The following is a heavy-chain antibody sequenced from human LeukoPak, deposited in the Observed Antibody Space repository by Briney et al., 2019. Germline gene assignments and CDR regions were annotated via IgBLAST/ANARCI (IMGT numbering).Heavy chain of an antibody. CDR1: GYTFTGYY. D-gene: IGHD3-10*01. V-gene: IGHV1-18*04. J-gene: IGHJ4*02. CDR3: AREVFGDLLNCHY. Sequence: RASVKVSCKASGYTFTGYYMHWARQAPGQGLEWMGWISAYDGNTNYAQNLQGRVTMTTDTSTSTAYMELRSLRSDDTALYYCAREVFGDLLNCHYWGQGTLVTVSS. CDR2: ISAYDGNT.